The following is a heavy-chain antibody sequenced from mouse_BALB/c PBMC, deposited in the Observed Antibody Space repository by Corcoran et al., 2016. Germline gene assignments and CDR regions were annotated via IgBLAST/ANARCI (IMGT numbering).Heavy chain of an antibody. D-gene: IGHD4-1*01. Sequence: EVQLQQSGAELVKPGASIKLSCTASGFNIKDTYMHWVKQRPEQGLEWIGRIDPANGNTKYDPKFQGKATITADTSSNTAYLQLSSLTSEDTAVYYCAQWDDNAYWGQGTLVTVSA. CDR3: AQWDDNAY. V-gene: IGHV14-3*02. CDR2: IDPANGNT. CDR1: GFNIKDTY. J-gene: IGHJ3*01.